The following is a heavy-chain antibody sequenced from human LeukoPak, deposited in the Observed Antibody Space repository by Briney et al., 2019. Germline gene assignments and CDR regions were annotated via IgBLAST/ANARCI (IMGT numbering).Heavy chain of an antibody. D-gene: IGHD3-22*01. J-gene: IGHJ4*02. Sequence: MSSETLSLTCAVYGGSFSGYYWSWIRQPAGKGLEWIGRIYTSGSTNYNPSLKSRVTISIDTSKNQFSLRLSSVTAADTAVYYCARQSPDGSGYLDYWGQGILVTVSS. CDR2: IYTSGST. CDR3: ARQSPDGSGYLDY. CDR1: GGSFSGYY. V-gene: IGHV4-59*10.